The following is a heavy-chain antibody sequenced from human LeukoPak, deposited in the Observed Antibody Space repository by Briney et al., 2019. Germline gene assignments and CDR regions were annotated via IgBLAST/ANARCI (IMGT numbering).Heavy chain of an antibody. D-gene: IGHD4-17*01. CDR3: AKREKGTTGRFFDY. J-gene: IGHJ4*02. V-gene: IGHV3-23*01. CDR1: GFTFTNYA. Sequence: GGSLRLSCAASGFTFTNYAMTWVRQAPGKGLEWVSGISEGVGNTYADSVKGRFTISRGHSKNTLYLQMNSLRAEDTALYYCAKREKGTTGRFFDYWGQGTLVTVSS. CDR2: ISEGVGNT.